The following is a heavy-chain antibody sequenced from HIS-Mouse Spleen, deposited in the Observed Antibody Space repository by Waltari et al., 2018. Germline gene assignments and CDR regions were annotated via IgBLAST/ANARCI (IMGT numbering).Heavy chain of an antibody. Sequence: QVQLVESGGGVVQPGRSRRLARAASGFTFSSYGMHWVRQAPGKGLEWVAVISYDGSNKYYADSVKGRFTISRDNSKNTLYLQMNSLRAEDTAVYYCAKDKHHAFDYWGQGTLVTVSS. J-gene: IGHJ4*02. CDR2: ISYDGSNK. CDR3: AKDKHHAFDY. V-gene: IGHV3-30*18. CDR1: GFTFSSYG.